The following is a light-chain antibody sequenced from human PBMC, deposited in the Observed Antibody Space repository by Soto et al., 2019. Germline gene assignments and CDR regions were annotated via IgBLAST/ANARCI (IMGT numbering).Light chain of an antibody. V-gene: IGLV2-8*01. CDR2: EVN. CDR3: TSYAGGTTV. CDR1: SSDVGGYNY. J-gene: IGLJ1*01. Sequence: QSALTQPPSASGSPGQSVTISCTGTSSDVGGYNYVSWYQQHPGKVPKLMVYEVNKRPSGVPDRFSGSKSGNTASLTVSGLQAEDEADYYGTSYAGGTTVFGTGTKLTVL.